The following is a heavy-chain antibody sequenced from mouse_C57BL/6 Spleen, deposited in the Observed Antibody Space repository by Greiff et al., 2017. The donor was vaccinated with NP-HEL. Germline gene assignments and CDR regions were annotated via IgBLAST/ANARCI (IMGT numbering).Heavy chain of an antibody. J-gene: IGHJ4*01. D-gene: IGHD2-4*01. CDR2: IWSGGST. V-gene: IGHV2-2*01. CDR1: GFSLTSYG. CDR3: AREGSTMITTRAMDY. Sequence: VQLQQSGPGLVQPSQSLSITCTVSGFSLTSYGVHWVRQSPGKGLEWLGVIWSGGSTDYNAAFISRLSISKDNSKSQVFFKMNSLQADDTAIYYCAREGSTMITTRAMDYWGQGTSVTVSS.